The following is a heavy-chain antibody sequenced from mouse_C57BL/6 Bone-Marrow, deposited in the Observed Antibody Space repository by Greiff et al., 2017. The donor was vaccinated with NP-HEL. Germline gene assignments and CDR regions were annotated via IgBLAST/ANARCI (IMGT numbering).Heavy chain of an antibody. V-gene: IGHV5-16*01. CDR2: INYDGSST. CDR3: ARENWALSDYAMDY. D-gene: IGHD4-1*01. Sequence: EVMLVESEGGLVQPGSSMKLSCTASGFTFSDYYMAWVRQVPEKGLEWVANINYDGSSTYYLDSLKSRFIISRDNAQNILYLQMSSLKSEDTATYYCARENWALSDYAMDYWGQGTSVTVS. CDR1: GFTFSDYY. J-gene: IGHJ4*01.